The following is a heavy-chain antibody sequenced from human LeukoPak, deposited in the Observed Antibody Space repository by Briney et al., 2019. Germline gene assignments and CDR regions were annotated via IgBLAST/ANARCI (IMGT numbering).Heavy chain of an antibody. CDR2: INPNSGGT. CDR1: GYTFTGYY. Sequence: ASVKVSCKASGYTFTGYYMHWVRQAPGQGLEWMGWINPNSGGTNYAQKFQGRVTMTRDTSISTAYMELRSLRSDDTAVYYCARGAADYYYYMDVWGKGTTVTVSS. J-gene: IGHJ6*03. V-gene: IGHV1-2*02. CDR3: ARGAADYYYYMDV.